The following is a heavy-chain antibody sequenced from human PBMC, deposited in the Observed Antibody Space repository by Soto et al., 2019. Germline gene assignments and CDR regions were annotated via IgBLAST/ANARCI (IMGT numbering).Heavy chain of an antibody. J-gene: IGHJ3*02. D-gene: IGHD2-2*01. CDR1: GFTFSSYA. V-gene: IGHV3-23*01. CDR2: ISGSGGST. CDR3: AKGYCSSTSCAIFLVFDI. Sequence: PGGSLRLSCAASGFTFSSYAMSWVRQAPGKGLEWVSAISGSGGSTYYADSVKGRFTISRDNSKNTLYLQMNSLRAEDTAVYYCAKGYCSSTSCAIFLVFDIWGQGTMVTVSS.